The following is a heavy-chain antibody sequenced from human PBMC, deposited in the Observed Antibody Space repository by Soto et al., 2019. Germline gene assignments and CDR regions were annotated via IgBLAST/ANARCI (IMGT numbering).Heavy chain of an antibody. V-gene: IGHV4-34*01. Sequence: QVHLHQWGAGLLKPSETLSLTCAVYGGSFGSYYWSWIRQPPGKGLEWIGEISHSGSTNYNPSLKSRVTISVDTSKNQFSLKLSSVTAADTAMYYCATRPGARLLWFGELIPAFDPWGQGTLVTVSS. CDR1: GGSFGSYY. J-gene: IGHJ5*02. CDR2: ISHSGST. CDR3: ATRPGARLLWFGELIPAFDP. D-gene: IGHD3-10*01.